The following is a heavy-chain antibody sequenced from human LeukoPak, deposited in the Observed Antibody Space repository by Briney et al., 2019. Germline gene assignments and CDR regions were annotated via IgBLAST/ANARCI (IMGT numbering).Heavy chain of an antibody. D-gene: IGHD2-15*01. CDR1: GGSISSGGYS. CDR2: IYHSGST. Sequence: PSQTLSLTCAVSGGSISSGGYSWSWIRQPPGKGLEWIGYIYHSGSTYYNPSLKSRVTISVDRSKNQFSLKLSSVTAADTAVYYCARGPYRKIIVVVVAANEDNWFDPWGQGTLVTVSS. V-gene: IGHV4-30-2*01. J-gene: IGHJ5*02. CDR3: ARGPYRKIIVVVVAANEDNWFDP.